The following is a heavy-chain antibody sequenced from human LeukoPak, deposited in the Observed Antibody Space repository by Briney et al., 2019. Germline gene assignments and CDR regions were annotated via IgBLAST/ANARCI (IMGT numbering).Heavy chain of an antibody. CDR1: GGSFSGYY. D-gene: IGHD1-26*01. CDR2: INHSGST. Sequence: SETLSLTCAVYGGSFSGYYWSWIRQPPGKGLEWIGEINHSGSTNCNPSLKSRVTISVDTSKNQFSLKLSSVTAADTAVYYCARDSGSYFHYYYGMDVWGQGTTVTVSS. J-gene: IGHJ6*02. CDR3: ARDSGSYFHYYYGMDV. V-gene: IGHV4-34*01.